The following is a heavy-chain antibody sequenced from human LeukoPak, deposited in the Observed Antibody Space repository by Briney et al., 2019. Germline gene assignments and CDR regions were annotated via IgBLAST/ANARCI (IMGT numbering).Heavy chain of an antibody. CDR1: GFTLSVYW. Sequence: PGGSLRLSCAASGFTLSVYWIHWVRQAPGKGLVWVSRINSDGSSTIYADSVRGRFTISRDNAENTVFPQMNSLRAEDTAVYYCAREVVLSGTSVFDHWGQGTLVTVSS. V-gene: IGHV3-74*01. CDR2: INSDGSST. J-gene: IGHJ4*02. D-gene: IGHD2-21*01. CDR3: AREVVLSGTSVFDH.